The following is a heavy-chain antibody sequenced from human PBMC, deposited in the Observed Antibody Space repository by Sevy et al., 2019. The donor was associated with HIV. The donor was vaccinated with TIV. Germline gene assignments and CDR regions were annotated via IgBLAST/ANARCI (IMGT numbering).Heavy chain of an antibody. CDR3: AKDSQLLYDYYGMDV. D-gene: IGHD2-2*01. CDR1: GFTFSSYA. J-gene: IGHJ6*02. Sequence: GGSLRLSCAASGFTFSSYAMSWVRQAPGKGLEWVSAISGSGGSTYYADSVKGRFTISRDNSKNTLYLQMNSLRAEDTAVYYCAKDSQLLYDYYGMDVWGQGTTVTVSS. V-gene: IGHV3-23*01. CDR2: ISGSGGST.